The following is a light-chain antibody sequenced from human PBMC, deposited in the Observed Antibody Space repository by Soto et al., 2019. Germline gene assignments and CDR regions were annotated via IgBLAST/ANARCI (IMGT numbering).Light chain of an antibody. Sequence: DIQMTQSPSTLSSSVGDRVTITCRASHSISVWLAWYQQKPGKAPKLLIYQASTLESGVPSRFSGRGSGTDSTLTISSLQHDDFETYSCQQYYTYPYTFGQGTKVDIK. CDR3: QQYYTYPYT. CDR1: HSISVW. CDR2: QAS. J-gene: IGKJ2*01. V-gene: IGKV1-5*03.